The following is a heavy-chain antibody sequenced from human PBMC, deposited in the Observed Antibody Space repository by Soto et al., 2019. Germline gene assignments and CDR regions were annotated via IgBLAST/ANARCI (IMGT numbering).Heavy chain of an antibody. CDR3: VKGNQLLRYYFEF. D-gene: IGHD2-15*01. J-gene: IGHJ4*01. V-gene: IGHV3-64D*06. CDR2: ITSDGDST. CDR1: GFTFSNYA. Sequence: VGSLRLSCSVSGFTFSNYAMHWVRQAPGKGLEYVSGITSDGDSTWHADSVKDRFTISRDNTKNTLFLQMSSLRVEDTAIYFCVKGNQLLRYYFEFWGPGTLVTVSS.